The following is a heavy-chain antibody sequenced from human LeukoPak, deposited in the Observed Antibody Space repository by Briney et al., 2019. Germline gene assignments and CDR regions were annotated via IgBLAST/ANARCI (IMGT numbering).Heavy chain of an antibody. CDR2: INPNSGGT. J-gene: IGHJ6*03. D-gene: IGHD4-17*01. CDR1: GYTFTGYY. CDR3: ARGDGDYGDYEYYYYYMDV. Sequence: RASVKVSCKASGYTFTGYYMHWVRQAPGQGLEWMGWINPNSGGTNYAQTFQGRVTMTRDTSISTAYMELSRLRSDDTAVYYCARGDGDYGDYEYYYYYMDVWGKGTTVTVSS. V-gene: IGHV1-2*02.